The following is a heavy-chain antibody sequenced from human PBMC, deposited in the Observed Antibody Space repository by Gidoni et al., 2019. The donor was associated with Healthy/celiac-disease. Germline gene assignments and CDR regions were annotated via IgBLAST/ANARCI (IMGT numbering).Heavy chain of an antibody. CDR3: AKQAAGYSYGQNDY. Sequence: QVQLVESGGGVVQPGRSLRLSCAASGFTFSSYAMHWVRQAPGKGLEWVAVISYDGSNKYYADSVKGRFTISRDNSKNTLYLQMNSLRAEDTAVYYCAKQAAGYSYGQNDYWGQGTLVTVSS. D-gene: IGHD5-18*01. CDR1: GFTFSSYA. CDR2: ISYDGSNK. V-gene: IGHV3-30*01. J-gene: IGHJ4*02.